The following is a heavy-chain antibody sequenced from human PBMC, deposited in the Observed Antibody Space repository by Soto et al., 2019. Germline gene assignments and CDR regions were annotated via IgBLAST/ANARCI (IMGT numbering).Heavy chain of an antibody. D-gene: IGHD1-26*01. V-gene: IGHV4-59*11. Sequence: SETLSLTCRVSNGSISGLYWTWIRQPPGKILEWIGYIHYSGRTDYNPSLTSRATMSVDTSKNQFSLNLKSITAADTAVYYCVRVGVGIGNHFDSWGRGTLVTVPS. CDR2: IHYSGRT. J-gene: IGHJ4*02. CDR1: NGSISGLY. CDR3: VRVGVGIGNHFDS.